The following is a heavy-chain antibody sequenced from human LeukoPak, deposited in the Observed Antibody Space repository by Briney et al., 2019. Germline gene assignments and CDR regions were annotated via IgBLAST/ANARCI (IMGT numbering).Heavy chain of an antibody. Sequence: GGSLRLSCAASGFTFSNYWMSWVRQAPGKGLEWVANIKQDGSEKFYVDSVKGRFTISRDNAKNSLYLQMNSLRAEDTAVYYCARDLAVAGTKDYWGQGTLVTVSS. CDR1: GFTFSNYW. D-gene: IGHD6-19*01. J-gene: IGHJ4*02. CDR2: IKQDGSEK. CDR3: ARDLAVAGTKDY. V-gene: IGHV3-7*01.